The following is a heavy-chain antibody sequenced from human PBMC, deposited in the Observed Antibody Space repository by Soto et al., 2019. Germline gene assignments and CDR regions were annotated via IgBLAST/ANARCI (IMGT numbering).Heavy chain of an antibody. CDR3: AKDWGLGGATPYYFDY. J-gene: IGHJ4*02. CDR1: GFTFSSYA. CDR2: ISGSGGST. Sequence: GSLRLSCAASGFTFSSYAMSWVRQAPGKGLEWVSAISGSGGSTYYADSVKGRFTISRDNSKNTLYLQMNSLRAEDTAVYYCAKDWGLGGATPYYFDYWGQGTLVTAPQ. D-gene: IGHD1-26*01. V-gene: IGHV3-23*01.